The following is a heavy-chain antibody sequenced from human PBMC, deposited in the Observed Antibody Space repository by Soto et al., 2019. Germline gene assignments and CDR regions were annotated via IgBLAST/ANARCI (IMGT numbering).Heavy chain of an antibody. CDR1: GFTFGDYA. D-gene: IGHD6-13*01. CDR2: IRSKAFAETT. V-gene: IGHV3-49*03. J-gene: IGHJ6*03. Sequence: GGSLRLSCTASGFTFGDYAMSWFRQAPGKGLEWVGFIRSKAFAETTQYAASVKGRFTISRDDSKSIAYLQMNSLKTEDTAVYYCSRRRKADSYYFYMDVWGKGTTVTVSS. CDR3: SRRRKADSYYFYMDV.